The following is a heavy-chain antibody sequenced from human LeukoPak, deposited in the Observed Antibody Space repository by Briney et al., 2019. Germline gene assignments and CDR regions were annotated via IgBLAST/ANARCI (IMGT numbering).Heavy chain of an antibody. V-gene: IGHV1-8*03. Sequence: ASVKVSCKASGYTLTDYYMHWVRQATGQGLEWMGWMNPNSGNTGYAQKFQGRVTITRNTSISTAYMELSSLRSEDTAVYYCARSTTVTTGWYYYYMDVWGKGTTVTVSS. D-gene: IGHD4-11*01. CDR3: ARSTTVTTGWYYYYMDV. CDR1: GYTLTDYY. J-gene: IGHJ6*03. CDR2: MNPNSGNT.